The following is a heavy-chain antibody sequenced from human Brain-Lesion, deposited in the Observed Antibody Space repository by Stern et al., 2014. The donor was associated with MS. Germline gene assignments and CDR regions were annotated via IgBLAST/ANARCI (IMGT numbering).Heavy chain of an antibody. CDR1: GGSVSSTSYA. D-gene: IGHD2-15*01. J-gene: IGHJ5*02. CDR3: AGEEDIRYCSGGSCTGNWFDP. Sequence: QLQLQESGPGLVKPSETLSLTCTVAGGSVSSTSYAWAWIRQPPGKGLEWIGTIYYSGNTYYSPSLKSRLTISLATSKNQFSLQLRFVTAADTAVYYCAGEEDIRYCSGGSCTGNWFDPWGQGTLVTVSS. V-gene: IGHV4-39*01. CDR2: IYYSGNT.